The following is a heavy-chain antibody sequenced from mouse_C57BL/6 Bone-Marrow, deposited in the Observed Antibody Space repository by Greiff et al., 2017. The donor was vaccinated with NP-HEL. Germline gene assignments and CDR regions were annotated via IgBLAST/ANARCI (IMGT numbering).Heavy chain of an antibody. Sequence: VQLVESGAELARPGASVKMSCKASGYTFTSYTMHWVKQRPGQGLEWIGYINPSSGYTKYNQKFKDKATLTADKSSSTAYMQLSSLTSEDSAVYYCARSDLYYFDYWGQGTTLTVSS. V-gene: IGHV1-4*01. J-gene: IGHJ2*01. CDR3: ARSDLYYFDY. CDR2: INPSSGYT. CDR1: GYTFTSYT.